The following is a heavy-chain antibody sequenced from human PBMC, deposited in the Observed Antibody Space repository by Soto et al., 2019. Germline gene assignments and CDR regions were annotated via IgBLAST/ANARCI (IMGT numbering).Heavy chain of an antibody. CDR2: ISAYNGNT. Sequence: ASVKVSCKASGYTFTSYGISWVRQAPGQGLEWMGWISAYNGNTNYAQKLQGRVTMTTDTSTSTAYMELRCLRSDDTAVYYCARDEGVGGYYYDSSGYYYFDYWGQGTLVTVSS. CDR3: ARDEGVGGYYYDSSGYYYFDY. V-gene: IGHV1-18*01. D-gene: IGHD3-22*01. CDR1: GYTFTSYG. J-gene: IGHJ4*02.